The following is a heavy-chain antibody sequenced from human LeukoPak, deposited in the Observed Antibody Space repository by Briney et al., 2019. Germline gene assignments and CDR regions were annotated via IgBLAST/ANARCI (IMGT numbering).Heavy chain of an antibody. CDR1: GFTFSSYS. CDR2: ISSSSSYI. Sequence: VGSLRLSCAASGFTFSSYSMNWVRQAPGKGLEWVSSISSSSSYIYYADSVKGRFTISRDNAKNSLYLQMNSLRAEDTAVYYCAREGYGDYEEAFDIWGQGTMVTVSS. J-gene: IGHJ3*02. V-gene: IGHV3-21*01. CDR3: AREGYGDYEEAFDI. D-gene: IGHD4-17*01.